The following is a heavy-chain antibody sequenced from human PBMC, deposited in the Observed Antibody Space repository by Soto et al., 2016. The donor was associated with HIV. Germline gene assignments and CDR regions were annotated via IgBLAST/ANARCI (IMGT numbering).Heavy chain of an antibody. V-gene: IGHV4-59*01. CDR1: GGSISSSS. J-gene: IGHJ3*02. D-gene: IGHD3-9*01. Sequence: QVQLQESGPGLVKPSETLSLTCTVSGGSISSSSWSWIRQPPGKGLEWIGYIYYSGSTNYNPSLKSRVTISLDTSKSQFSLKLTSVTAADTAVYYCARMYYDILTGDDAFDIWAKGQWSPSLQ. CDR3: ARMYYDILTGDDAFDI. CDR2: IYYSGST.